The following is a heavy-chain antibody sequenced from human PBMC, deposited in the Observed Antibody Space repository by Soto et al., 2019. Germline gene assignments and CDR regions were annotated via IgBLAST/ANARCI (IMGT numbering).Heavy chain of an antibody. CDR2: IWYDGSNK. V-gene: IGHV3-33*01. J-gene: IGHJ4*02. D-gene: IGHD5-12*01. CDR3: ATSRDGYND. Sequence: QVQLVESGGGVVQPGRSLRLSCGASGFTFSSYGMHWVRQAPGKGLEWVAVIWYDGSNKYYADSVKGRFTISRDNSKNTLYLQMNSLRAEDTAVYYCATSRDGYNDWGQGTLVTVSS. CDR1: GFTFSSYG.